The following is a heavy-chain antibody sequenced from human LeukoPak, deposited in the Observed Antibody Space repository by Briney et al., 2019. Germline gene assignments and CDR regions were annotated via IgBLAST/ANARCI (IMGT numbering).Heavy chain of an antibody. J-gene: IGHJ6*02. CDR3: ARVPQPAAHYYYYGMDV. CDR1: GYTFTGYY. D-gene: IGHD2-2*01. CDR2: ISAYNGNT. V-gene: IGHV1-18*04. Sequence: ASVKVSCKASGYTFTGYYFHWVRQAPGQGLEWMGWISAYNGNTNYAQKLQGRVTMTTDTSTSTAYMELRSLRSDDTAAYYCARVPQPAAHYYYYGMDVWGQGTTVTVSS.